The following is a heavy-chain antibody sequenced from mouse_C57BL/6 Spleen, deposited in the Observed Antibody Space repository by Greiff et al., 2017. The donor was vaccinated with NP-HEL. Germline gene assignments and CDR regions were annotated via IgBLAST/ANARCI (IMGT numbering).Heavy chain of an antibody. Sequence: QVQLKQPGAELVKPGASVKMSCKASGYTFTSYWITWVKQRPGQCLEWIGDIYPGSGSTNYNEKFKSKATLTVDTSSSTAYMQLSSLTSEDSAVYYCAGGNYDAMDYWGQGTSVTVSS. CDR1: GYTFTSYW. CDR2: IYPGSGST. J-gene: IGHJ4*01. V-gene: IGHV1-55*01. D-gene: IGHD2-1*01. CDR3: AGGNYDAMDY.